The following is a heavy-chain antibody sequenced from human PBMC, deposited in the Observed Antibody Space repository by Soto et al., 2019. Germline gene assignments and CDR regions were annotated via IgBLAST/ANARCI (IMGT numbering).Heavy chain of an antibody. CDR3: ARDRVEYCSSTSCSTGKAYYGMDV. CDR1: GDSVSSNSAS. J-gene: IGHJ6*02. Sequence: SQTLSLTFVICGDSVSSNSASWNWIRQSPSRGLEWLGRTYYRSKWYNDYAVSVKSRITINPDTSKNQFSLQLNSVTPEDTAVYYCARDRVEYCSSTSCSTGKAYYGMDVWGQGTTVTVSS. D-gene: IGHD2-2*01. V-gene: IGHV6-1*01. CDR2: TYYRSKWYN.